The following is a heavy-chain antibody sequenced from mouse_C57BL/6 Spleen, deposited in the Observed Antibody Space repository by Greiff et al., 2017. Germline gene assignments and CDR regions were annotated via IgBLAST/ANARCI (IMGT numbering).Heavy chain of an antibody. V-gene: IGHV1-7*01. CDR1: GYTFTSYW. CDR2: INPSSGST. D-gene: IGHD3-2*02. J-gene: IGHJ2*01. Sequence: VQLLESGAELAKPGASVKLSCKASGYTFTSYWMHWVKQRPGQGLEWIGYINPSSGSTTYNQKFKDKATLTADKASSTAYMQLSSLTYEDSAVYYCAGRTAQGLDYWGKGTTLTVSS. CDR3: AGRTAQGLDY.